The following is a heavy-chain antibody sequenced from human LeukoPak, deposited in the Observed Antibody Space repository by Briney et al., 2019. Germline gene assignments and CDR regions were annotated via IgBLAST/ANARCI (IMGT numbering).Heavy chain of an antibody. CDR3: ARDHRGNSRTQGLAFFQH. CDR1: GGSISTSSYY. Sequence: SETLSLTCTVSGGSISTSSYYWGWVRQPPGKGLEWIGNIFYSGSTYYSPSLKSRVTISLDTSRNQFSLKLNSVTAADTAVYYCARDHRGNSRTQGLAFFQHWGQGTLVTVSS. CDR2: IFYSGST. J-gene: IGHJ1*01. D-gene: IGHD6-13*01. V-gene: IGHV4-39*07.